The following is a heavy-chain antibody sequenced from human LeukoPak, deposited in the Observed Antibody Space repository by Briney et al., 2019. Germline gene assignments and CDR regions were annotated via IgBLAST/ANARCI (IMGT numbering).Heavy chain of an antibody. D-gene: IGHD1-26*01. CDR1: GFTFTTYW. CDR3: ARDYRIVGATNFDY. J-gene: IGHJ4*02. Sequence: GGSLRLSCAASGFTFTTYWMSWVRQAPGKGLEWVANIKQDGTEKYYVDSVKGRFTISRDNAKNSLYLQMNSLRAEDTAVYYCARDYRIVGATNFDYWGQGTLVTVSS. CDR2: IKQDGTEK. V-gene: IGHV3-7*01.